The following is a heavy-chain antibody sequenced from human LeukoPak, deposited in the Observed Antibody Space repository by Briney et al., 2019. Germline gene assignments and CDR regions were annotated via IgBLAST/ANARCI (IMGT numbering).Heavy chain of an antibody. J-gene: IGHJ3*02. CDR3: ARDRIAVAGTGGAFDI. D-gene: IGHD6-19*01. Sequence: GGSLRLSCAASGFTFSSHCTKCVRQDPGGGLEWVSSIISNSSNIYYAQSVKGRFTISRDNAKNSLYLQMNSLRAEDTAMYYCARDRIAVAGTGGAFDIWGQGTMVTVSS. CDR1: GFTFSSHC. V-gene: IGHV3-21*01. CDR2: IISNSSNI.